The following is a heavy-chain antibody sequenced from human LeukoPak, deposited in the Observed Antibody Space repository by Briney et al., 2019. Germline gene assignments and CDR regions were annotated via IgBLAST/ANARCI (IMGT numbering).Heavy chain of an antibody. Sequence: SETLSLTCTVSGGSISSSSYYWGWIRQPPGKGLEWIGSIYYSGSTYYNPSLKSRVTISVDTSKNQFSLKLSSVTAADTAVYYCARAVHRTQIVVVITRPYWYFDLWGRGTLVTVSS. V-gene: IGHV4-39*01. J-gene: IGHJ2*01. D-gene: IGHD3-22*01. CDR1: GGSISSSSYY. CDR2: IYYSGST. CDR3: ARAVHRTQIVVVITRPYWYFDL.